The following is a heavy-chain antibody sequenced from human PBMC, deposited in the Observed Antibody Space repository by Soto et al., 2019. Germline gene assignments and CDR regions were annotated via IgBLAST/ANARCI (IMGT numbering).Heavy chain of an antibody. CDR2: VYYTGTT. Sequence: PEETLSLTCTVSGGSIGSYHWSWVRQPPGKGLEWIASVYYTGTTNYNPSLGSRVTISIDAPGNRFSMEITSVTAADTAIYYCARDTVLTGMFDFWGQGTLVTVS. CDR3: ARDTVLTGMFDF. J-gene: IGHJ4*02. CDR1: GGSIGSYH. D-gene: IGHD4-17*01. V-gene: IGHV4-59*01.